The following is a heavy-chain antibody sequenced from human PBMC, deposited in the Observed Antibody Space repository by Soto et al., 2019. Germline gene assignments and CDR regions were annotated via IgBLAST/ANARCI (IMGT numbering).Heavy chain of an antibody. CDR3: ARFGYDTSGYSRNYYYFNL. CDR2: IYHSGST. CDR1: GVSMSSGNW. Sequence: QVQLQESGPGLVKPSGTLSLTCAVSGVSMSSGNWWSWVRQPPGKGLEWIGEIYHSGSTSYNPSVQSRVTISVDKSKTRFSLRLTSVTAADTAVYYCARFGYDTSGYSRNYYYFNLWGRGALVTVSS. D-gene: IGHD3-22*01. J-gene: IGHJ2*01. V-gene: IGHV4-4*02.